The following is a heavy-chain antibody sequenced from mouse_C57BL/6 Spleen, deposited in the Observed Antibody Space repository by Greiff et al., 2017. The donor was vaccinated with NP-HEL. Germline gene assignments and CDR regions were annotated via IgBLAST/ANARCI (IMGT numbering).Heavy chain of an antibody. D-gene: IGHD2-4*01. CDR2: IDPSDSYT. J-gene: IGHJ3*01. Sequence: QVQLQQSGAELVMPGASVKLSCKASGYTFTSYWMHWVKQRPGQGLEWIGEIDPSDSYTNYNQKFKGKSTLTVDKSSSTAYMQLSSLTSEDSAVYYCARNDYGFAYWGQGTLVTVSA. CDR3: ARNDYGFAY. V-gene: IGHV1-69*01. CDR1: GYTFTSYW.